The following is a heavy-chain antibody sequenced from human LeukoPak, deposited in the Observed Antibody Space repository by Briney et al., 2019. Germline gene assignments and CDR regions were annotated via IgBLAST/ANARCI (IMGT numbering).Heavy chain of an antibody. D-gene: IGHD5-18*01. CDR3: AREYSYGFSYWYFDL. J-gene: IGHJ2*01. CDR2: ISGSSSYI. CDR1: GFTFSSYS. V-gene: IGHV3-21*01. Sequence: GGSLRLSCAASGFTFSSYSMKWVRQAPGKGLEWVSSISGSSSYIYYADSVKGRFTISRHNAKNSLYLQMNSLRAEDTAVYYCAREYSYGFSYWYFDLWGRGTLVTVSS.